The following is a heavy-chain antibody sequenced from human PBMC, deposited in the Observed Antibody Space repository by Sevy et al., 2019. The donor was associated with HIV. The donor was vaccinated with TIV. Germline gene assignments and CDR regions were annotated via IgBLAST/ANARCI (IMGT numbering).Heavy chain of an antibody. J-gene: IGHJ4*02. Sequence: GGSLRLSCAASGFTFSSYAMHWVRQAPGKGLEWVAVISYDGSNKYYADSVKGRFTISRDNSKNTLYLQMNSLRAEDTAVYYCARGRRGPQSSYFDYWGQGTLVTVSS. V-gene: IGHV3-30-3*01. D-gene: IGHD3-10*01. CDR3: ARGRRGPQSSYFDY. CDR1: GFTFSSYA. CDR2: ISYDGSNK.